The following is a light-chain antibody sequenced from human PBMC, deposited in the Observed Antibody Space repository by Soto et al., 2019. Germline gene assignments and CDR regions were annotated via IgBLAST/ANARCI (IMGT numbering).Light chain of an antibody. Sequence: DIQMTQSPSSLSASVGDRVTITCRASQSISSWLAWYQQKPGKAPNLLIYDASNLESGVPSRFSGSGSGTEFTLTISSLQPDDFGTYYCQQYNSYSPWTFGQGTKVDIK. V-gene: IGKV1-5*01. CDR2: DAS. CDR3: QQYNSYSPWT. CDR1: QSISSW. J-gene: IGKJ1*01.